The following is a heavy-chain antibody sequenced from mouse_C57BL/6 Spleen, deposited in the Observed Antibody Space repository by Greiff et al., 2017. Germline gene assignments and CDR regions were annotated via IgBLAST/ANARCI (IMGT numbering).Heavy chain of an antibody. D-gene: IGHD1-1*01. CDR1: GYTFTSYW. CDR3: ARKNYYGSSWDWYFDV. CDR2: IYAGSGST. Sequence: QVQLQQPVAELVKPGASVKVSCKASGYTFTSYWITWVTQRPGRGLVWIGVIYAGSGSTNYHGKVKSKATLTVDPSFSTAYMQLSSLTYVDAAVYYCARKNYYGSSWDWYFDVWGTGTTVTVSS. V-gene: IGHV1-55*01. J-gene: IGHJ1*03.